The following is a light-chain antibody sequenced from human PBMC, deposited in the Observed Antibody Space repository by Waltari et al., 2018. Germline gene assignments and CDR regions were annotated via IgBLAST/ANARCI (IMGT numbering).Light chain of an antibody. CDR1: QSLLHSNGHNA. Sequence: DIVMTQSPLSLPVTPGEPASISCRSSQSLLHSNGHNALDWYLQMPGQSPHLRIYLGSNRASGVPDGFSGSGSGTDFTLKISRVEAEDVGIYYCMQALQTPYTFGQGTKLEIK. CDR2: LGS. CDR3: MQALQTPYT. V-gene: IGKV2-28*01. J-gene: IGKJ2*01.